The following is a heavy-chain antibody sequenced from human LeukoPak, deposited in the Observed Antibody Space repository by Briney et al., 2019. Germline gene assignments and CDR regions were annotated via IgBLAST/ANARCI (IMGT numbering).Heavy chain of an antibody. V-gene: IGHV4-34*01. J-gene: IGHJ4*02. Sequence: SETLFPTRAVYGGSFSGYFWSWVRPPPGKGLEWIGEINHSGSTNYNPSLKSRVTISVDTSKNQFSLKLSSVTAADTAVYYCARGTSFDYWGQGTLVTVSS. CDR2: INHSGST. CDR3: ARGTSFDY. D-gene: IGHD1-26*01. CDR1: GGSFSGYF.